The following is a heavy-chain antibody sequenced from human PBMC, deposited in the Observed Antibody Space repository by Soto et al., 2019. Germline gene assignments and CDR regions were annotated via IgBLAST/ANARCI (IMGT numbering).Heavy chain of an antibody. D-gene: IGHD6-13*01. CDR2: IIPILGIA. V-gene: IGHV1-69*08. Sequence: QVQLVQSGAEVKKPGSSVKVSCKASGGTFSSYTISWVRQAPGQGLEWMGRIIPILGIANYAQKFQGRVTITXXKXTXXAYMELSSLRSEDTAVYYCAREYSSSWFPSGWFDPWGQGTLVTVSS. J-gene: IGHJ5*02. CDR1: GGTFSSYT. CDR3: AREYSSSWFPSGWFDP.